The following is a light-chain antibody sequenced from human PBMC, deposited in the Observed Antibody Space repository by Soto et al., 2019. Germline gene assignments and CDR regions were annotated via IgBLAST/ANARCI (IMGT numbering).Light chain of an antibody. Sequence: EIVLTQSPATLSLSPGDRATLSCRASQSVTSALAWFQQKPGQAPRLLIYDVSRRPTGIPTRFSGSGSGTDFTLTINSLEPEDFAVYYCQQRTTWPTFGGGTKVEIK. J-gene: IGKJ4*01. CDR3: QQRTTWPT. CDR1: QSVTSA. V-gene: IGKV3-11*01. CDR2: DVS.